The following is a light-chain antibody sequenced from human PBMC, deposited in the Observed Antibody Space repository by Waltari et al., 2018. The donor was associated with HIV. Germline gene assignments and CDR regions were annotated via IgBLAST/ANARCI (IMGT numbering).Light chain of an antibody. CDR2: DNS. V-gene: IGLV1-40*01. CDR3: LAFDVGLGHWV. CDR1: WGNIGSLNN. Sequence: LTQPASVSGAPGQKITISCTGHWGNIGSLNNVHWYQQPPGAAPKPLIYDNSNRPSGVPDRFSASRSGPSASLTIAGLQTEDEAEYFCLAFDVGLGHWVFVEGAMLTVL. J-gene: IGLJ3*02.